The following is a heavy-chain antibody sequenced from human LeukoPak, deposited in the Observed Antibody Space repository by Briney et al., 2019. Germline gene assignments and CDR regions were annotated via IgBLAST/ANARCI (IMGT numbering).Heavy chain of an antibody. V-gene: IGHV4-38-2*02. CDR1: GYSISSGYY. J-gene: IGHJ4*02. D-gene: IGHD1-26*01. CDR2: IYHSGST. CDR3: ASLRERSYYARGFDY. Sequence: SETLSLTCTVSGYSISSGYYWGWIRQPPGKGLEWIGSIYHSGSTYYNPSLKSRVTISVDASKNQFSLKLSSVTAADTAVYYCASLRERSYYARGFDYWGQGTLVTVSS.